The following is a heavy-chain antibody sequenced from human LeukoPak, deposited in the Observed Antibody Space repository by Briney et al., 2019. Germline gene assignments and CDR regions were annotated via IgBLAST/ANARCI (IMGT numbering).Heavy chain of an antibody. J-gene: IGHJ4*02. V-gene: IGHV3-30*04. CDR3: AKDWSEGSGSYIDY. CDR1: GFSFGRHA. Sequence: PGGSLRLSCAGSGFSFGRHAMHWVRQAPGKGPEWLVVASYDGTRQYYADFVRGRFTISRDNSKNTLYLDMNRLRVDDTAVYYCAKDWSEGSGSYIDYWGQGALVTVSS. CDR2: ASYDGTRQ. D-gene: IGHD3-10*01.